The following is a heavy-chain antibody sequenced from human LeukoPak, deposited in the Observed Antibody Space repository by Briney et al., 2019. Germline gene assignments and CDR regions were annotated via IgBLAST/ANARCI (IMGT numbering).Heavy chain of an antibody. V-gene: IGHV4-59*01. D-gene: IGHD3-10*01. CDR3: ARAYYYGSGTFDI. CDR1: GGSRGPYY. J-gene: IGHJ3*02. Sequence: SGPTLLKPSEALSLTFTVSGGSRGPYYWRWMRQPPGNVLEWIGYIYYTGGTYYNPSLKSRVTISVHTSNNQFSLKLTSVTAADTAVYYCARAYYYGSGTFDIWGQGTMVTVSS. CDR2: IYYTGGT.